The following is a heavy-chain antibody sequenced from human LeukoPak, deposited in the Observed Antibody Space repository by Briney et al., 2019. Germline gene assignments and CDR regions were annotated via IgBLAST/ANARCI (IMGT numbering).Heavy chain of an antibody. Sequence: ASVKVSCKASGYTFTSYYMHWVRQAPGQGLEWMGIISPSGGSTSYAQKFQGRVTMTRDTSTSTVYMELSSLRSEDTAVYYCARAIHSSGWYRGWFDPWGQGTLVTVSS. D-gene: IGHD6-19*01. CDR2: ISPSGGST. J-gene: IGHJ5*02. V-gene: IGHV1-46*01. CDR1: GYTFTSYY. CDR3: ARAIHSSGWYRGWFDP.